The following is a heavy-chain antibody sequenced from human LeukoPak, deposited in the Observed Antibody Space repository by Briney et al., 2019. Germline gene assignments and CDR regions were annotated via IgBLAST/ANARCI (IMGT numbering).Heavy chain of an antibody. CDR1: GGSISSYY. Sequence: SETLSLTYTVSGGSISSYYWSWIRQPPGKGLEWIGYIYGSGNTMYNPSLESRVTISMDTSKNQFSLKVTSVTAADTAVYYCARRSSTPNWYFDLWGRGTLVTVSS. CDR3: ARRSSTPNWYFDL. D-gene: IGHD6-13*01. V-gene: IGHV4-4*09. J-gene: IGHJ2*01. CDR2: IYGSGNT.